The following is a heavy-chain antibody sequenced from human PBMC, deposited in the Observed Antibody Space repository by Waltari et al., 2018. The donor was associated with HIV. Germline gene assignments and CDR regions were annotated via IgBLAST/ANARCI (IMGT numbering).Heavy chain of an antibody. CDR1: GFTFSSYW. J-gene: IGHJ1*01. CDR3: AKGGTSGYTFGFGR. Sequence: EVQLVESGGGFVQPGGSLRPSCAASGFTFSSYWMHWVRKAPGKWLVWVPRINSDGSITSHADSVKGRFTISRDNARNTLYLQMNSLGAEDTAMYYCAKGGTSGYTFGFGRWGQGTLVTVSS. D-gene: IGHD5-18*01. V-gene: IGHV3-74*01. CDR2: INSDGSIT.